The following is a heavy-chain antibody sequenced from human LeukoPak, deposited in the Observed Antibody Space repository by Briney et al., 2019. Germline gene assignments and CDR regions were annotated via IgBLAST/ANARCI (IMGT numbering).Heavy chain of an antibody. CDR1: GFTFRSYW. CDR2: INSDGSST. D-gene: IGHD3-10*01. V-gene: IGHV3-74*01. J-gene: IGHJ4*02. CDR3: ARGGYYYGSGSYGFDY. Sequence: PGGSLRLSCSASGFTFRSYWMHWVRQAPGKGLVWVSRINSDGSSTSYADSVKGRFTISRDNAKNTLYLQMNSLRAEDTAVYYCARGGYYYGSGSYGFDYWGQGTLVTVFS.